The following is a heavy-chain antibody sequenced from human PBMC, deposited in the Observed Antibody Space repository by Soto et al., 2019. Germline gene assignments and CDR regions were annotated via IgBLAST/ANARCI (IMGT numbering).Heavy chain of an antibody. CDR2: ISYDGSNK. V-gene: IGHV3-30*18. J-gene: IGHJ4*02. CDR1: GFTFSSYG. D-gene: IGHD1-26*01. Sequence: PRLSCAASGFTFSSYGMHWVRQAPGKGLEWVAVISYDGSNKYYADSVKGRFTISRDNSKNTLYLQMNSLRAEDTAVYYCAKDLDGSWTSPEYWGQGTLVTVSS. CDR3: AKDLDGSWTSPEY.